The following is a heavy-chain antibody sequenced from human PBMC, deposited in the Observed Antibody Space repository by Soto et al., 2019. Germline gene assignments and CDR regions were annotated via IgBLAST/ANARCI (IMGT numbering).Heavy chain of an antibody. J-gene: IGHJ3*02. CDR2: MNPNSGNT. Sequence: ASVKVSCKASGYTFTSYYINWVRQATGQGLEWMGWMNPNSGNTGYAQKFQGRVTMTRNTSISTAYMELSSLRSEDTAVYYCARVRWHSSGCRAFDIWGQGTMVTVSS. D-gene: IGHD6-19*01. CDR1: GYTFTSYY. V-gene: IGHV1-8*02. CDR3: ARVRWHSSGCRAFDI.